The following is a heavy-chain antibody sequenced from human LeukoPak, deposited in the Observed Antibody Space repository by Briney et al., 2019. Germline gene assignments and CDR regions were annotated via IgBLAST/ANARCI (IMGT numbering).Heavy chain of an antibody. CDR1: GYTFTSYD. Sequence: ASVKVSCEASGYTFTSYDINWVRQATGQGLEWMGWMNPNSGNTGYAQKFQGRVTMTRNTSISTAYMELSSLRSEDTAVYYCARGGLRFICSDHWGQGTLVTVSS. D-gene: IGHD5-12*01. V-gene: IGHV1-8*01. CDR2: MNPNSGNT. CDR3: ARGGLRFICSDH. J-gene: IGHJ4*02.